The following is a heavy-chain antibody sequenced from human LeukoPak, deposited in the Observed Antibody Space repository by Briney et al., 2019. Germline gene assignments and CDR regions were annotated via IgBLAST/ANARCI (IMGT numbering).Heavy chain of an antibody. CDR3: ARGGSRYDN. Sequence: GGPLRPPCSAPGFTFISNWMNWARQAPGKGLEWVANTKQEGSEKYYVDSVKGRFSISRDNAKNSLYLQMSSLSAEDTAVYYCARGGSRYDNWGQGTLVTVSS. J-gene: IGHJ4*02. CDR1: GFTFISNW. D-gene: IGHD3-22*01. CDR2: TKQEGSEK. V-gene: IGHV3-7*01.